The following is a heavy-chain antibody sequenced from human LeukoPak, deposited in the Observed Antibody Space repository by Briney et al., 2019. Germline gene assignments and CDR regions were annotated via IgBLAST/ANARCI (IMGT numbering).Heavy chain of an antibody. V-gene: IGHV3-74*01. CDR3: ARDPMIYGDYGWFDP. Sequence: GGSLRLSCAASGFTFSSYWMHWVRQAPGKGLVRVSRINSDGSSTSYADSVKGRFTISRDNAKNTLYLQMNSLRAEDTAVYYCARDPMIYGDYGWFDPWGQGTLVTVSS. CDR2: INSDGSST. CDR1: GFTFSSYW. D-gene: IGHD4-17*01. J-gene: IGHJ5*02.